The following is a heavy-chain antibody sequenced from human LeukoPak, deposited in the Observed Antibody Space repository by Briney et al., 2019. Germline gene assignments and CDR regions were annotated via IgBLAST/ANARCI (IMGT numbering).Heavy chain of an antibody. Sequence: SETLSLTCTVSGGSISSGGYYWSWIRQYPGRGLEWIGSIYYRGSPYSNPSLKSRVTISVDTSKNQFSLKLSSVTAADTAVYYCARVICSGGSCWDPRFDPWGQGTLVTVSS. CDR2: IYYRGSP. D-gene: IGHD2-15*01. CDR3: ARVICSGGSCWDPRFDP. V-gene: IGHV4-31*03. CDR1: GGSISSGGYY. J-gene: IGHJ5*02.